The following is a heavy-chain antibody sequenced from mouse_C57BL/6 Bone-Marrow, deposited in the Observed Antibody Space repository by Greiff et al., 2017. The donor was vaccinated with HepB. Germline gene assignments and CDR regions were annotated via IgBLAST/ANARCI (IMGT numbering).Heavy chain of an antibody. J-gene: IGHJ1*03. CDR3: ATITTVLYWYFDV. CDR1: GYTFTSYW. Sequence: QVQLQQSGAELVMPGASVKLSCKASGYTFTSYWMHWVKQRPGQGLEWIGEIDPSDSYTNYNQKFKGKSTLTVDKSSSTAYMQLSSLTSEDSAVYYCATITTVLYWYFDVWGTGTTVTVSS. D-gene: IGHD1-1*01. V-gene: IGHV1-69*01. CDR2: IDPSDSYT.